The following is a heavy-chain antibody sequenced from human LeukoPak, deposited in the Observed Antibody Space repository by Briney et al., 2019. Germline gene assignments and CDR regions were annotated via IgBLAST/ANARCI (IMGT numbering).Heavy chain of an antibody. CDR3: ARARGITMVRGVRGKGAHMDV. J-gene: IGHJ6*04. D-gene: IGHD3-10*01. CDR2: INHSGST. V-gene: IGHV4-34*01. CDR1: GGSFSGYY. Sequence: SETLSLTCAVYGGSFSGYYWSWIRQPPGTGLEWIGEINHSGSTNYNPSLKSRVTISVDTSKNQFSLKLSSVTAADTAVYYCARARGITMVRGVRGKGAHMDVWGKGTTVTVSS.